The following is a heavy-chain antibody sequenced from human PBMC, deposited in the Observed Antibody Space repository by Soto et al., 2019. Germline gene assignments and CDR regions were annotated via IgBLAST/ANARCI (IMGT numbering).Heavy chain of an antibody. Sequence: ASVKVSCKASGYTFTSYGISWVRQAPGQGLEWMGWISAYNGNTNYAQKLQGRVTMTTDTSTSTAYMELRSMRSDDTAVYYCASFHRPGYNSSPIYYWGQGTLVTVSS. V-gene: IGHV1-18*01. CDR1: GYTFTSYG. CDR2: ISAYNGNT. D-gene: IGHD6-6*01. J-gene: IGHJ4*02. CDR3: ASFHRPGYNSSPIYY.